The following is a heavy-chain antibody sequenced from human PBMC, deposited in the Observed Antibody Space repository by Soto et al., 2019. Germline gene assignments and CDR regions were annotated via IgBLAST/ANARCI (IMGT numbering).Heavy chain of an antibody. CDR3: ARANRGYDDEFDY. V-gene: IGHV1-2*02. Sequence: ASVKVSCKASGYTFTGYYMHWVRQAPGQGLEWMGWISPYSGDTGSAQKFQGRVTMTRDTSISTAFMDLSSLRSDDTAVYYCARANRGYDDEFDYWGQGTLVTVSS. CDR2: ISPYSGDT. D-gene: IGHD5-12*01. J-gene: IGHJ4*02. CDR1: GYTFTGYY.